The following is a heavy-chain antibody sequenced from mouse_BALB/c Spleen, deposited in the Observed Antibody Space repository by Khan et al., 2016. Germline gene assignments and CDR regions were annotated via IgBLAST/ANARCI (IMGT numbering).Heavy chain of an antibody. CDR1: GYTFTDYS. J-gene: IGHJ4*01. V-gene: IGHV9-2-1*01. CDR3: ARWDYDDGRGMDY. CDR2: INTETGEP. D-gene: IGHD2-4*01. Sequence: QIQLVQSGPELKKPGETVKISCKASGYTFTDYSMHWVKQAPGKGLKWMGWINTETGEPTYADDFKGRFAFSLETSASTAYLQINNLKNEDTATYCWARWDYDDGRGMDYLGQGTAVTVSS.